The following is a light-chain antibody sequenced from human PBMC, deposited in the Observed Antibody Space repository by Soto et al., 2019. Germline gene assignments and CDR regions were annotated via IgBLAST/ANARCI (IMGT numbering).Light chain of an antibody. J-gene: IGKJ5*01. CDR2: DAS. CDR1: QSVSSRR. CDR3: QQRSNWPPRPT. Sequence: EIVLTQSPGTLSLSPGERATLSCRASQSVSSRRLAWYQQKPGQAPRFLIYDASNRATGIPARFSGSGSGTDFTLTISSLEPEDFAVYYCQQRSNWPPRPTFGQGTRLEIK. V-gene: IGKV3-11*01.